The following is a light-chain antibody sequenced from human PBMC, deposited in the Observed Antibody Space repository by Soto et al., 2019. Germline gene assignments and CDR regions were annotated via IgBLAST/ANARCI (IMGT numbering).Light chain of an antibody. V-gene: IGKV3-15*01. CDR2: GAS. Sequence: SQSPGTLALSTGERATLSCRASQSVSNNYLAWYQQKPGQAPRLLIYGASTRATGIPARFSGSGSGTEFTLTISSLQSEDFAVYYCQQYNNWPPITFGQGTRLEIK. CDR3: QQYNNWPPIT. CDR1: QSVSNN. J-gene: IGKJ5*01.